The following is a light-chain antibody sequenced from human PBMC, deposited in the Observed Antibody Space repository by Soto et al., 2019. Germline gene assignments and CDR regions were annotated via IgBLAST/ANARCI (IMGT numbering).Light chain of an antibody. CDR1: QDITNY. CDR2: DAS. J-gene: IGKJ5*01. CDR3: LHFDNLPIT. Sequence: DIQMTQSPSSLSASVGDRVTITCQASQDITNYLNWYQQKPGKAPKLLIYDASTLETGLPSRFSGSGSGTDFAFTISSLQPEDISTYYFLHFDNLPITFGQGTRLEIK. V-gene: IGKV1-33*01.